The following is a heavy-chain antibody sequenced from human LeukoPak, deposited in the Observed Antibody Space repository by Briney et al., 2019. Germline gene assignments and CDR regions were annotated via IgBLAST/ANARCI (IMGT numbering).Heavy chain of an antibody. CDR3: ARDDSSSFDY. J-gene: IGHJ4*02. D-gene: IGHD6-13*01. V-gene: IGHV1-69*13. CDR1: VGSFSSYA. CDR2: IIPIFGTA. Sequence: VKVSSKQSVGSFSSYAISCVRPGPGQGLERMGGIIPIFGTANYAQKFQGRVTITADESTSTAYMELSSLRSEDTAVYYCARDDSSSFDYWGQGTLVTVSS.